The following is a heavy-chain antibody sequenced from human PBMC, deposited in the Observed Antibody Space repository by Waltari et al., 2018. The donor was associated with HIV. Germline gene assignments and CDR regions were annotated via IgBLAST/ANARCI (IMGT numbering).Heavy chain of an antibody. CDR1: GGSISSGSYY. J-gene: IGHJ3*02. CDR2: IYTSGST. D-gene: IGHD3-22*01. Sequence: QVQLQESGPGLVKPSQTLSLTCTASGGSISSGSYYWSWIRQPAGKGLEWIGRIYTSGSTNYNPSLKSRVTISVDTSKNQFSLKLSSVTAADTAVYYCARDRNYYYDSSGYFFNAFDIWGQGTMVTVSS. CDR3: ARDRNYYYDSSGYFFNAFDI. V-gene: IGHV4-61*02.